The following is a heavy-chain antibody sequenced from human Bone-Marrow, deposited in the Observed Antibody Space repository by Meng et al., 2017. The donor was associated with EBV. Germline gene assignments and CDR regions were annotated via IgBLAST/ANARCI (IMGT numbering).Heavy chain of an antibody. CDR1: GGPISSGGYS. D-gene: IGHD2-2*01. Sequence: QLQLQESGSGLVKPSQTLSLTCAVSGGPISSGGYSWSWIRQPPGKGLEWIGYIYHSGSTYYNPSLKSRVTISVDRSKNQFSLKLSSVTAADTAVYYCASSDCSSTSCYPRYWGQGTLVTVSS. J-gene: IGHJ4*02. CDR2: IYHSGST. V-gene: IGHV4-30-2*01. CDR3: ASSDCSSTSCYPRY.